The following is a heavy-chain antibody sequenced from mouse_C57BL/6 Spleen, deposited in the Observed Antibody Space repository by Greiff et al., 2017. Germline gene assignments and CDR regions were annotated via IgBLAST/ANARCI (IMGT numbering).Heavy chain of an antibody. CDR1: GYTFTSYW. V-gene: IGHV1-64*01. CDR2: IHPNSGST. Sequence: QVQLQQPGAELVKPGASVKLSCKASGYTFTSYWMHWVKQRPGQGLEWIGMIHPNSGSTNYNEKFKSKATLTVDKSSSTAYMQLSSLTSEDSAVYYCAREGDGYYVCAYWGQGTLVTVSA. J-gene: IGHJ3*01. CDR3: AREGDGYYVCAY. D-gene: IGHD2-3*01.